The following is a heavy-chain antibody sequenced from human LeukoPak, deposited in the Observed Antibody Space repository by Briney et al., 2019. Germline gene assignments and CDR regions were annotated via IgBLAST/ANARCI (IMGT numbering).Heavy chain of an antibody. J-gene: IGHJ5*02. CDR1: GFRFADYA. Sequence: GGSLRLSCEASGFRFADYAMHWVRPAPGKGLEWVSGITWDSGEVAYADSVKGRFTISRDDAENSLYLQMNNLRAEDTAFYYCTRDLSGGYSNWFDPWGQGTLVTVSS. D-gene: IGHD3-22*01. CDR3: TRDLSGGYSNWFDP. CDR2: ITWDSGEV. V-gene: IGHV3-9*01.